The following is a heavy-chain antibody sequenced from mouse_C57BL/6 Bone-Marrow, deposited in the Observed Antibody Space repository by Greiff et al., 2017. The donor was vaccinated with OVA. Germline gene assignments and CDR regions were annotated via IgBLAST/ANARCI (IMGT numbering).Heavy chain of an antibody. V-gene: IGHV5-12*01. D-gene: IGHD2-1*01. CDR2: ISNGGGST. CDR3: ARSIYYGNYQAWFAY. Sequence: EVQRVESGGGLVQPGGSLTLSCAASGFTFSDYYMYWVRQTPEKRLEWVAYISNGGGSTYYPDTVKGRFTISRDNAKHTLYLQMSRLKSEDTAMYYCARSIYYGNYQAWFAYWGQGTLVTVSA. J-gene: IGHJ3*01. CDR1: GFTFSDYY.